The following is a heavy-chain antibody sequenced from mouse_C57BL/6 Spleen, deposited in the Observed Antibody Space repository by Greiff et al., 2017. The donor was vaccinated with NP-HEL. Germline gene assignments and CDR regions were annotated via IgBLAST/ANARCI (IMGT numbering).Heavy chain of an antibody. D-gene: IGHD1-1*01. Sequence: QVHVKQPGAELVKPGASVKMSCKASGYTFTSYWLTWVKQRPGQGLEWIGDIYPGSGSTNYNEKFKSKATLTVDTSSSTAYMQLSSLTSEDSAVYYCARFYYYGSSYDYFDYWGQGTTLTVSS. J-gene: IGHJ2*01. CDR2: IYPGSGST. V-gene: IGHV1-55*01. CDR1: GYTFTSYW. CDR3: ARFYYYGSSYDYFDY.